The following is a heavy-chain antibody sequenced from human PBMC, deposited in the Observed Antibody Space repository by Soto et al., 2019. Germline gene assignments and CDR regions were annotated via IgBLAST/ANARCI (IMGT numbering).Heavy chain of an antibody. D-gene: IGHD6-6*01. CDR3: ARDMGGSSSAGFDY. J-gene: IGHJ4*02. CDR2: ISYDGSNK. CDR1: GFTFSSYA. V-gene: IGHV3-30-3*01. Sequence: QVQLVESGGGVVQPGRSLRLSCAASGFTFSSYAMHWVRQAPGKGLEWVAVISYDGSNKYYADSVKGRFTISRDNSKNTLYLQMNSLRAEDTAVYYCARDMGGSSSAGFDYWGQVTLVTVSS.